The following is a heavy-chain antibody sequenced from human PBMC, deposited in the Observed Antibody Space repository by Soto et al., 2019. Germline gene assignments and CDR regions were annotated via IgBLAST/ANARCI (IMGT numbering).Heavy chain of an antibody. CDR1: GYTFTSYG. Sequence: ASVKVSCKASGYTFTSYGISRVRQAPGQGLEWMGWISAYNGNTNYAQKLQGRVTMTTDTSTSTAYMELRSLRSDDTAVYYCARVRVRAFWSGYCNDYWGQGTLVTVSS. CDR2: ISAYNGNT. J-gene: IGHJ4*02. D-gene: IGHD3-3*01. V-gene: IGHV1-18*01. CDR3: ARVRVRAFWSGYCNDY.